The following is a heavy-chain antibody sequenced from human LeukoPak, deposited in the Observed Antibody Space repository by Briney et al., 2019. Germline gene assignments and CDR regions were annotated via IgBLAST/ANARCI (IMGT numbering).Heavy chain of an antibody. D-gene: IGHD6-13*01. V-gene: IGHV1-18*01. CDR3: ARDRWYAFDY. Sequence: ASVKVSCKASGYTFTVNGISWMRQAPGQGLEWLGWISANSGDTNYAEQFQGRLTLATDTSTSTAYMELRSLRDDDTAVYYCARDRWYAFDYWGQGTLVTVSS. CDR2: ISANSGDT. CDR1: GYTFTVNG. J-gene: IGHJ4*02.